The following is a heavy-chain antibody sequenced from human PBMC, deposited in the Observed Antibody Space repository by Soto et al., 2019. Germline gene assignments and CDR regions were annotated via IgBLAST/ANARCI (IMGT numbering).Heavy chain of an antibody. CDR2: IDPSDAQT. CDR3: AIQIYDSDTGPNFQYYFDS. V-gene: IGHV5-10-1*01. Sequence: GESLTISCQGSGYSFAGYWITWVRQKPGKGLEWMGRIDPSDAQTYYSPSFRGHVTSAVTKSITTVFLQWSSLRASDTAMYYCAIQIYDSDTGPNFQYYFDSWGQGTPVTVSS. D-gene: IGHD3-22*01. CDR1: GYSFAGYW. J-gene: IGHJ4*02.